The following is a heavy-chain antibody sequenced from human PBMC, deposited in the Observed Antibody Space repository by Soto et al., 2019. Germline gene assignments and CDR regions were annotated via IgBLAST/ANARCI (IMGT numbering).Heavy chain of an antibody. CDR3: ARDSGSSSWYVGGNWFDP. J-gene: IGHJ5*02. CDR2: IYYSGST. CDR1: GGSISSGGYY. D-gene: IGHD6-13*01. Sequence: QVQLQESGPGLVKPSQTLSLTCTVSGGSISSGGYYWSWIRQHPGKGLEWIGYIYYSGSTYYNPYLKSRVTISVDTSKNQFSLKLSSVTAADTAVYYCARDSGSSSWYVGGNWFDPWGQGTLVTVSS. V-gene: IGHV4-31*03.